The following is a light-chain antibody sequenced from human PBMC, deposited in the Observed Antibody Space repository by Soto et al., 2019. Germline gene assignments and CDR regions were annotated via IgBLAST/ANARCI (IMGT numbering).Light chain of an antibody. CDR1: ESVSTN. J-gene: IGKJ1*01. V-gene: IGKV3-15*01. CDR2: GVS. CDR3: QQYNNWPQP. Sequence: ETVMTQSPATLSVSTGERATLSFRASESVSTNLAWYQQKPGQAPRLLIYGVSTGATGIPARFSGRGSGTEFTLTISSLQSEDFAVYYCQQYNNWPQPFAQRTKVDIK.